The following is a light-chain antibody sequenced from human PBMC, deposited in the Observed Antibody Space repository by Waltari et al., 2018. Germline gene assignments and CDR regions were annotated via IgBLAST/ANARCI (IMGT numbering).Light chain of an antibody. CDR1: QSVSSY. CDR2: DAS. CDR3: QQRSNWPPGTWT. J-gene: IGKJ1*01. Sequence: EIVLTQSPATLSLSHGARATLSCRASQSVSSYLAWYQQKPGQAPRLLIYDASNRATGIPARFSGSGSGTDFTLTISSLEPEDFAVYYCQQRSNWPPGTWTFGQGTKVEIK. V-gene: IGKV3-11*01.